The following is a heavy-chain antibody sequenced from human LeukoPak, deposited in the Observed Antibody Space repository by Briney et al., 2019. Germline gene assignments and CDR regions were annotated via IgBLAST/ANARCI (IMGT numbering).Heavy chain of an antibody. Sequence: GGSLRLSCAASGFTFNIYAMSWVRQAPGKGLEWVSSISDSGVRTYYADSVKGRFTISRDNAKNSLYLQMNSLRVEDTAVYYCAQAYCSGGSCYSGDAFDIWGQGTMVTVSS. V-gene: IGHV3-23*01. D-gene: IGHD2-15*01. J-gene: IGHJ3*02. CDR1: GFTFNIYA. CDR2: ISDSGVRT. CDR3: AQAYCSGGSCYSGDAFDI.